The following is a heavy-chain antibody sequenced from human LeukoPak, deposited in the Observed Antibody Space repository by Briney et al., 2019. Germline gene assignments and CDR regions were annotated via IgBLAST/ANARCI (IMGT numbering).Heavy chain of an antibody. CDR1: GFTFSSYW. CDR2: IKLEGSEK. Sequence: PGGSLRLSCAASGFTFSSYWMSWVRQVPGKGLAWVANIKLEGSEKYYVDSVKGRFTIYRDDAKNSLYLQMTSLRAEDTAVYYCARINSVNYYFDYWGQGTLVAVSS. J-gene: IGHJ4*02. V-gene: IGHV3-7*01. D-gene: IGHD5/OR15-5a*01. CDR3: ARINSVNYYFDY.